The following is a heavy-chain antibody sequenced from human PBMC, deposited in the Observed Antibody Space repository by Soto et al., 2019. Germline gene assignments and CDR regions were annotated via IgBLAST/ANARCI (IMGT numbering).Heavy chain of an antibody. CDR1: GGPFSSYA. D-gene: IGHD3-3*01. Sequence: QVQLEQSGAELKKPGSSVKVSCKASGGPFSSYAINWVRQAPGQGLEWMGGITPIFGEPKYAQKFQGRVTITADIATSTAYMELSSLRSDDTAVYFCARGSSSSIIYLFDPWGQGTLVTVSS. J-gene: IGHJ5*02. CDR2: ITPIFGEP. V-gene: IGHV1-69*06. CDR3: ARGSSSSIIYLFDP.